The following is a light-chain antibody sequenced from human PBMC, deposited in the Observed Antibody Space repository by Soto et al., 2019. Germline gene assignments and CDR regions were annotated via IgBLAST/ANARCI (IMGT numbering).Light chain of an antibody. Sequence: TVLTQSRSTLSLSPGERAILSCKASQSIGNSLGWFQQKPGQAPRLLIDDAFNRATGIPARFTGSGSGSDFTLTISSLEPEDFGVYYCRQRYNWPLTFGGGTKVEIK. J-gene: IGKJ4*01. CDR3: RQRYNWPLT. CDR1: QSIGNS. V-gene: IGKV3-11*01. CDR2: DAF.